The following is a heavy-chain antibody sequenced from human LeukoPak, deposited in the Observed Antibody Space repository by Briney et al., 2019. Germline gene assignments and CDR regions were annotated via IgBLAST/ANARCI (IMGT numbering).Heavy chain of an antibody. V-gene: IGHV4-59*12. D-gene: IGHD6-13*01. CDR2: IYYSGST. Sequence: SETLSLTCTVSGGSISSYYWSWIRQHPGKGLEWIGYIYYSGSTYYNPSLKSRVTISVDTSKNQFSLKLSSVTAADTAVYYCARAYSSSWYGDAEYFQHWGQGTLVTVSS. CDR3: ARAYSSSWYGDAEYFQH. CDR1: GGSISSYY. J-gene: IGHJ1*01.